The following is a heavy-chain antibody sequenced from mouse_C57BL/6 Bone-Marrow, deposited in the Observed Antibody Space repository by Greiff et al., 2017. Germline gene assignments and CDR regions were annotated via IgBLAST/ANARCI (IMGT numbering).Heavy chain of an antibody. Sequence: QVHVKQPGAELVKPGASVKMSCKASGYTFTSSWLTWVKQRPGQGLGWIGDIYPGSGSTNYNEKCKSKATLTVDTYSSTAYMQLSSLTSEDSAVYYCARPYYSNYWYCDVWGTGTSVTVSS. D-gene: IGHD2-5*01. J-gene: IGHJ1*03. CDR2: IYPGSGST. CDR3: ARPYYSNYWYCDV. CDR1: GYTFTSSW. V-gene: IGHV1-55*01.